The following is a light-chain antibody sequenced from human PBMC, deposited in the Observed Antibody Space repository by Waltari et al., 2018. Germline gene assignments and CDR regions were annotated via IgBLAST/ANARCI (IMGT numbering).Light chain of an antibody. Sequence: QPVLTQPPPVSGAPGQRVTISCTGSGCNIGAGYDVHWCKQLPGTAPKLLYDNTNRPPGVPDRFSASKSSTSASFAITGLQADDEADYYCQSYYTCLSGSVFGGGTKLTV. V-gene: IGLV1-40*01. CDR2: DNT. CDR3: QSYYTCLSGSV. CDR1: GCNIGAGYD. J-gene: IGLJ2*01.